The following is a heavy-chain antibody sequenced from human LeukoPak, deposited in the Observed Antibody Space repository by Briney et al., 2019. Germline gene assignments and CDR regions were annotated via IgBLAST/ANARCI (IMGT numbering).Heavy chain of an antibody. CDR2: ISSSSSTI. J-gene: IGHJ3*02. Sequence: GRSLRLSCAASGFTFSSYSMNWVRQAPGKGLEWVSYISSSSSTIYYADPVKGRFTISRDNAKNSLYLQMNSLRAEDTAVYYCARAGDAFDIWGQGTMVTVSS. V-gene: IGHV3-48*01. CDR1: GFTFSSYS. CDR3: ARAGDAFDI.